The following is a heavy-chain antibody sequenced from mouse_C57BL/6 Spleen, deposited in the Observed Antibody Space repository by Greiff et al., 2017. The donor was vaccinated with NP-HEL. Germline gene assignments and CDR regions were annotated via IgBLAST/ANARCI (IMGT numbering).Heavy chain of an antibody. J-gene: IGHJ2*01. V-gene: IGHV1-80*01. CDR2: IYPGDGDT. CDR3: ARTHITTVVAHDY. D-gene: IGHD1-1*01. Sequence: QVHVKQSGAELVKPGASVKISCKASGYAFSSYWMNWVKQRPGKGLEWIGQIYPGDGDTNYNGKFKGKATLTADKSSSTAYMQLSSLTSEDSAVYFCARTHITTVVAHDYWGQGTTLTVSS. CDR1: GYAFSSYW.